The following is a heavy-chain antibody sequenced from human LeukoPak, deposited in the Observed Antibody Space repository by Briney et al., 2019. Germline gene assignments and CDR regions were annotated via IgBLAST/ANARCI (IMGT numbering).Heavy chain of an antibody. D-gene: IGHD1-26*01. CDR3: AKGRIVGATDFDY. CDR2: ISSSSSYI. CDR1: GFTFSSYS. J-gene: IGHJ4*02. V-gene: IGHV3-21*04. Sequence: NPGGSLRLSCAASGFTFSSYSMNWVRQAPGKGLEWVSSISSSSSYIYYADSVKGRFTISRDNAKNSLYLQMNSLRAEDTAVYYCAKGRIVGATDFDYWGQGTLVTVSS.